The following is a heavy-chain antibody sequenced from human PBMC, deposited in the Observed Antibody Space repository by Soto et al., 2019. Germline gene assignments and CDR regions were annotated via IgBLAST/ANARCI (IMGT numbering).Heavy chain of an antibody. CDR2: ISYDGSNK. Sequence: PGGSLRLSCAASGFTFSSYGMHWVRQAPGKGLEWVAVISYDGSNKYYADSVKGRFTISRDNSKNTLYLQMNSLRAEDTAVYYCANDRSIVLVTAIDYWGQGTLVTVSS. D-gene: IGHD2-2*01. CDR1: GFTFSSYG. CDR3: ANDRSIVLVTAIDY. J-gene: IGHJ4*02. V-gene: IGHV3-30*18.